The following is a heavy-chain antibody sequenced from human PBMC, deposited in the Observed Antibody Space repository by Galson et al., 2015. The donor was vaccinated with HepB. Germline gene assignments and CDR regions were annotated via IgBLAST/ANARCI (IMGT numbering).Heavy chain of an antibody. V-gene: IGHV1-18*01. CDR3: ARDSRLELHLNNYFSYGMDV. Sequence: SVKVSCKASGYSFSNYGLSWIRQAPGPGLEWLGWFSGYDGSTNYAQKFQGRVTMTADASTGTAYLEMRSLRSDDTAVYYCARDSRLELHLNNYFSYGMDVWGQGTAVIVS. D-gene: IGHD1-7*01. CDR2: FSGYDGST. CDR1: GYSFSNYG. J-gene: IGHJ6*02.